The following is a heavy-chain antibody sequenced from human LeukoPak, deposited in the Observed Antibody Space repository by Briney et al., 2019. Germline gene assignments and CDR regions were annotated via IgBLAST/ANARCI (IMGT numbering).Heavy chain of an antibody. V-gene: IGHV3-30*02. CDR3: ARELITFRGVIFDY. J-gene: IGHJ4*02. CDR2: IRYDGSNK. D-gene: IGHD3-16*01. Sequence: GGSLRLSCAASGFTFSSYGMHWVRQAPGKGLEWVAFIRYDGSNKYYADSVKGRFTISRDNSKNTLYLQMNSLRAEDTAVYYCARELITFRGVIFDYWGQGTLVTVSS. CDR1: GFTFSSYG.